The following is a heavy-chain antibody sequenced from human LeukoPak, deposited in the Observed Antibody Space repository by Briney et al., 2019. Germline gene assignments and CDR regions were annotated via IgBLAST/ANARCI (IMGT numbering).Heavy chain of an antibody. Sequence: PGGSLRLSCAASGFTFSSYGIHWVRQAPGKGLEWVAVISYDGSYKFYADSVKDRFTISRDSSKNTLYLRMNSLRAEDTAVYYCAKDPFDYWGQGTLVTVSS. CDR2: ISYDGSYK. V-gene: IGHV3-30*18. CDR1: GFTFSSYG. CDR3: AKDPFDY. J-gene: IGHJ4*02.